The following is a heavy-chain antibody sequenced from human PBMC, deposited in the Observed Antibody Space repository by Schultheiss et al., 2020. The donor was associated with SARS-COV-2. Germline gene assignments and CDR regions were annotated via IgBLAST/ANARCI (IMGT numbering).Heavy chain of an antibody. CDR1: GYSFSKHW. Sequence: GGSLRLSCKASGYSFSKHWIGWVRQMPGKGLEWMGIIYPGDSDTRYSPSFQGQVTISADKSISTAYLQWSSLKASDTAMYYCARRSEDWNYVSDYWGQGTLVTVSS. V-gene: IGHV5-51*01. D-gene: IGHD1-7*01. J-gene: IGHJ4*02. CDR2: IYPGDSDT. CDR3: ARRSEDWNYVSDY.